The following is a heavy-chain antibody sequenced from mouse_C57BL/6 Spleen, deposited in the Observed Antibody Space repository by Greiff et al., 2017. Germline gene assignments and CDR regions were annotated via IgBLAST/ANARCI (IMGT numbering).Heavy chain of an antibody. V-gene: IGHV1-4*01. CDR2: INPSSGYT. J-gene: IGHJ3*01. Sequence: QVQLKESGAELARPGASVKMSCKASGYTFTSYTMHWVKQRPGPGLEWIGYINPSSGYTKYNQKFKDQATLTADKSSSTAYMQLSSLTSEDSAVYYCASSAQATQAWFAYWGQGTLVTVSA. D-gene: IGHD3-2*02. CDR3: ASSAQATQAWFAY. CDR1: GYTFTSYT.